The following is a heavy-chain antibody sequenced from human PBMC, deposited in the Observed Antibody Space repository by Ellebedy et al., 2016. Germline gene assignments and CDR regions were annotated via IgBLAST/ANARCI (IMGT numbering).Heavy chain of an antibody. J-gene: IGHJ4*02. D-gene: IGHD3-9*01. V-gene: IGHV4-39*07. CDR1: GGSISSSSSY. CDR2: INHSGST. Sequence: SETLSLXXTVSGGSISSSSSYWGWIRQPPGKGLEWIGEINHSGSTNYNPSLKSRVTISVDTSKNQFSLKLSSVTAADTAVYYCASRLYYDILTGRRGDYWGQGTLVTVSS. CDR3: ASRLYYDILTGRRGDY.